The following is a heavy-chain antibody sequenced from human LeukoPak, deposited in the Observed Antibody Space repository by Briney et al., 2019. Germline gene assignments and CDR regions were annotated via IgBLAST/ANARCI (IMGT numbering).Heavy chain of an antibody. CDR3: AREGYCSGGSCYSGWFDP. D-gene: IGHD2-15*01. Sequence: SETLSLTCAVYGGSFSGYYWSWIRQPPGKGLEWIGEINHSGSTNYNPSLKSRVTISVDTSKNQFSLKLSSVTAADTAVYYCAREGYCSGGSCYSGWFDPWGQGTLVTASS. CDR2: INHSGST. J-gene: IGHJ5*02. V-gene: IGHV4-34*01. CDR1: GGSFSGYY.